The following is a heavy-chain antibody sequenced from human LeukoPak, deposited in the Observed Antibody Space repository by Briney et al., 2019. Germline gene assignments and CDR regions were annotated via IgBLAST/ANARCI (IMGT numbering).Heavy chain of an antibody. V-gene: IGHV4-38-2*01. CDR3: ARHRYYYDSSGSYYFDY. Sequence: PSETLSLNCAVSSYSISSGYYWGWIRQPPGKGLEWIGSIYHSGSTSYNPPLKSRVTISVDTSRNQFSLRLSSVTAADTAVYFCARHRYYYDSSGSYYFDYWGQGTLVTVSS. D-gene: IGHD3-22*01. CDR1: SYSISSGYY. CDR2: IYHSGST. J-gene: IGHJ4*02.